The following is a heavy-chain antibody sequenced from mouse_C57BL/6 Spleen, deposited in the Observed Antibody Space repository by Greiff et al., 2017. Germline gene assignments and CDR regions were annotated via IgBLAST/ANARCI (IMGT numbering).Heavy chain of an antibody. Sequence: QVHVKQSGPELVKPGASVKISCKASGYSFTSYYIHWVKQRPGQGLEWIGWIYPGSGNTKYNEKFKGKATLTADTSSSTAYMQLSSLTSEDSAVYYCAGSTMVTWFAYWGQGTLVTVSA. CDR2: IYPGSGNT. D-gene: IGHD2-1*01. CDR3: AGSTMVTWFAY. CDR1: GYSFTSYY. J-gene: IGHJ3*01. V-gene: IGHV1-66*01.